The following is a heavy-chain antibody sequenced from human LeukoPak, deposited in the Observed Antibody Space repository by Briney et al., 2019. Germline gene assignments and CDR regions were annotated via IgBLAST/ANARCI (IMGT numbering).Heavy chain of an antibody. V-gene: IGHV4-4*07. CDR2: IYTSGST. J-gene: IGHJ4*02. Sequence: SETLSLTCSVSGDSISSYYWSWIRQPAGKGLEWIGRIYTSGSTNYNPSLKSRVTMSVDTSKNQFSLKLSSVTAADTAVYYCARDGGSSWSFDYWGQGTLVTVSS. D-gene: IGHD6-13*01. CDR1: GDSISSYY. CDR3: ARDGGSSWSFDY.